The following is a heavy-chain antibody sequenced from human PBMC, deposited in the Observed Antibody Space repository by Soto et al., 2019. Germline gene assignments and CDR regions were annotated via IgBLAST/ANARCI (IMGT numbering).Heavy chain of an antibody. CDR3: ARGARIAAAGTGGANGMDV. Sequence: PSETLSLTCTVSGGSISSYYWSWIRQPPGKGLEWIGYIYYSGSTNYNPSLKSRVTISVDTSKNQFSLKLSSVTAADTAVYYCARGARIAAAGTGGANGMDVWGQGITVTVSS. CDR1: GGSISSYY. CDR2: IYYSGST. V-gene: IGHV4-59*01. D-gene: IGHD6-13*01. J-gene: IGHJ6*02.